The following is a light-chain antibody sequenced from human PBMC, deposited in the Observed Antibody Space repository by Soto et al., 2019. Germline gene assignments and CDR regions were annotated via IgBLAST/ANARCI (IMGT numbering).Light chain of an antibody. Sequence: QAVVTQPPSASGTPGQRVTISCSGSSSNIGSNYVYWYQQLPGTAPKLLIYRNNQRPSGVPDRFSGSKSGTSASLAISGLRSEDEADYYCAAWDDSLSPYVFGTGTKVTVL. CDR3: AAWDDSLSPYV. CDR2: RNN. J-gene: IGLJ1*01. CDR1: SSNIGSNY. V-gene: IGLV1-47*01.